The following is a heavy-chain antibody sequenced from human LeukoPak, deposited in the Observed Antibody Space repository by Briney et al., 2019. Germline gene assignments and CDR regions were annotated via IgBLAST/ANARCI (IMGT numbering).Heavy chain of an antibody. Sequence: AGGSLRLSCAASGFTFDDYAMHWVRQAPGKGLEWVSGISWNSGSIGYADSVKGRFTISRDNAKNSLYLQMNSLRAEDTALYYWAEEADTCGGVIAMGDWGKGTMVTVSS. V-gene: IGHV3-9*01. CDR1: GFTFDDYA. D-gene: IGHD3-16*02. CDR2: ISWNSGSI. CDR3: AEEADTCGGVIAMGD. J-gene: IGHJ6*04.